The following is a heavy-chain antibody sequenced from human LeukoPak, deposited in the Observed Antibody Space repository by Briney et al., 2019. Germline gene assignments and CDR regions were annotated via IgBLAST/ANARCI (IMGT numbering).Heavy chain of an antibody. CDR3: ARAPSTHYDFWSGYYYYMDV. CDR1: GGTFSSYA. Sequence: ASVKVSCKASGGTFSSYAISWVRQAPGQGLEWMGWISAYNGNTNYAQKLQGRVTMTTDTSTSTAYMELRSLRSDDTAVYYCARAPSTHYDFWSGYYYYMDVWGKGATVTVSS. D-gene: IGHD3-3*01. CDR2: ISAYNGNT. J-gene: IGHJ6*03. V-gene: IGHV1-18*01.